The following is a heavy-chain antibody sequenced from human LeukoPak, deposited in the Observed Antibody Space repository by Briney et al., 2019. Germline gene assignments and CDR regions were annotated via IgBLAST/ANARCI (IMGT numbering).Heavy chain of an antibody. CDR1: GGSISSSSYY. CDR2: LGYSGST. Sequence: SETLSLTCTVSGGSISSSSYYWGWIRQPPGKGLEWIGSLGYSGSTYYNPSLQSRVTRSVDTSKNQFSLRLSSVTAADTAVYYCARSQDYYEFDYWGQGSLVTVSS. J-gene: IGHJ4*02. V-gene: IGHV4-39*01. CDR3: ARSQDYYEFDY. D-gene: IGHD3-16*01.